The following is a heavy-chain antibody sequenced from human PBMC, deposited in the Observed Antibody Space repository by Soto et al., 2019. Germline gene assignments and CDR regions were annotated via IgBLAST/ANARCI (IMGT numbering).Heavy chain of an antibody. CDR1: GYTFTSYG. V-gene: IGHV1-18*01. CDR3: ARDLPHIAAGGGWFDP. Sequence: QVQLVQSGAEVKKPGASVKVSCKASGYTFTSYGISWVRQAPGQGLEWMGWISAYNGNTNYAQKLQGRVTMTTDTSTSTDYMELRSLRSDDTAVYYCARDLPHIAAGGGWFDPWGQGTLVTVSS. D-gene: IGHD6-13*01. J-gene: IGHJ5*02. CDR2: ISAYNGNT.